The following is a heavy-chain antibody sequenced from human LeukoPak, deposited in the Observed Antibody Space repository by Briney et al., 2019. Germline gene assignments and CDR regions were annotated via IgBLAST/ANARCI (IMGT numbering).Heavy chain of an antibody. CDR2: IYYSGST. J-gene: IGHJ4*02. V-gene: IGHV4-59*01. D-gene: IGHD3-3*01. Sequence: KPSETLSLTCTVSGGSISSYYWSWIRQPPGKGLEWIGYIYYSGSTNYNPSLKSRVTISVDTSKNQFSLKLSSVTAADTAVYYCARGYYDFPYWGQGTLVTVSS. CDR3: ARGYYDFPY. CDR1: GGSISSYY.